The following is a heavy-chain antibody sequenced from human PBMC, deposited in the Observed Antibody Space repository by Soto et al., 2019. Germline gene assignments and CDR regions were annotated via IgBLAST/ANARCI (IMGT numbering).Heavy chain of an antibody. CDR1: GFTFSSYW. Sequence: EVQLVESGGGLVQPGGSLRLSCAASGFTFSSYWMHWVRQATGKGLVWVSRINSDGSSTSYADSVKGRFTISRDNAKNTLYLQMNSLRAEDTAVYYCARVKKQQLPRIEDYWGQGTLVTVSS. D-gene: IGHD6-13*01. CDR2: INSDGSST. V-gene: IGHV3-74*01. J-gene: IGHJ4*02. CDR3: ARVKKQQLPRIEDY.